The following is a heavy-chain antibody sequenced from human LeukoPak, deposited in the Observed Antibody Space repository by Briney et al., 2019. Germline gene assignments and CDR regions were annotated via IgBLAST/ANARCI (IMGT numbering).Heavy chain of an antibody. CDR1: GFTFSSYG. CDR3: AKDYRPYCSGGSCYWFDP. V-gene: IGHV3-33*06. J-gene: IGHJ5*02. D-gene: IGHD2-15*01. Sequence: PGGSLRLSCAASGFTFSSYGMHWVRQAPGKGLEWVAVIWYDGSNKYYADSVKGRFTISRDNSKNTLYLQMNSLRAEDTAVYYCAKDYRPYCSGGSCYWFDPWGQGTLVTVSS. CDR2: IWYDGSNK.